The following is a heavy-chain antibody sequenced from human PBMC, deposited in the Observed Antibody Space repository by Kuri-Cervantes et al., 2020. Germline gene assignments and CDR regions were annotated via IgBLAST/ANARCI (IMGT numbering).Heavy chain of an antibody. CDR3: ARGYYDILTGTYGMDV. CDR2: INHSGST. Sequence: SETLSLTCAVYGGSFSGYYWSWIRQPPGKGLEWIGEINHSGSTYYNPSLKSRVTISVDRSKNQFSLKLSSVTAADTAVYYCARGYYDILTGTYGMDVWGQGTTVTVSS. D-gene: IGHD3-9*01. V-gene: IGHV4-34*01. J-gene: IGHJ6*02. CDR1: GGSFSGYY.